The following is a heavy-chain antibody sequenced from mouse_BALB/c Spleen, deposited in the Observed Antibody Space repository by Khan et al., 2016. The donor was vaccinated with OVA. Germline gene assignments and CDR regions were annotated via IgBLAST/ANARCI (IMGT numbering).Heavy chain of an antibody. J-gene: IGHJ3*01. CDR3: ARDTTATPY. Sequence: VELVESGPGLVAPSQSLSITCTVSGFSLTSYGVHWVRQPPGKGLEWLGIIWAGGSTNYNSDLMSRLSISKDNSKSQVFLKMNSLQTDDTAMYYCARDTTATPYWGQGTLVTVSA. D-gene: IGHD1-2*01. CDR2: IWAGGST. V-gene: IGHV2-9*02. CDR1: GFSLTSYG.